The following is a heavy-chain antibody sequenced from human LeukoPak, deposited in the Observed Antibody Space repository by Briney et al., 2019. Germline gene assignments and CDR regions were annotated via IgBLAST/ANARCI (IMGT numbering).Heavy chain of an antibody. V-gene: IGHV1-18*01. J-gene: IGHJ3*02. Sequence: GASVKVSCKASGYTFTSYGINWVRQAPGQGLEWMGWISAYNGNTHYAQKLQGRVTMTRDTSTSTAYMELRSLRSDDTAVYYCARSYYGYAFDIWGQGTMVTVSS. CDR2: ISAYNGNT. CDR1: GYTFTSYG. CDR3: ARSYYGYAFDI. D-gene: IGHD3-10*01.